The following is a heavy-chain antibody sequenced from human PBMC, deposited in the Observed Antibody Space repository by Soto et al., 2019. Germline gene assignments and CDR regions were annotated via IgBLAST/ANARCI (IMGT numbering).Heavy chain of an antibody. V-gene: IGHV5-51*01. D-gene: IGHD4-4*01. CDR3: ARRGPVTTRGLYYYYGMDV. J-gene: IGHJ6*02. CDR1: GYSFTSYW. CDR2: IYPGDSDT. Sequence: PGESLKISCKGSGYSFTSYWIGWVRQMPGKGLEWMGIIYPGDSDTRYSPSFQGQVTISADKSISTAYLQWSSLKASDTATYYCARRGPVTTRGLYYYYGMDVWGQGTTVTISS.